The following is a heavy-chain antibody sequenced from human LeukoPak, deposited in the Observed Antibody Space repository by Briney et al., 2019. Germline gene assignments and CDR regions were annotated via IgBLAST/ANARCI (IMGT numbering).Heavy chain of an antibody. J-gene: IGHJ4*02. D-gene: IGHD1-26*01. CDR2: IDSDGSSA. CDR1: GFTFSTYW. V-gene: IGHV3-74*01. CDR3: AATRVVGALFDY. Sequence: GGSLRLSCGASGFTFSTYWMHWVRQAPGKGLVWVSHIDSDGSSATYGDSAKGRFTISRDNSKNMVYLQMNSLRADDTAVYYCAATRVVGALFDYWGQGTLVTVSS.